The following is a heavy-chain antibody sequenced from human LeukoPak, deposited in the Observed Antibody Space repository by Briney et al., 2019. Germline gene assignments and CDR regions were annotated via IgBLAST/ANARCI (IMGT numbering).Heavy chain of an antibody. CDR1: GFTVSSNY. CDR3: AKGEKTRPFGGVIDY. Sequence: PGGSLRLSCAASGFTVSSNYMSWVCQAPGKGLEWVSVIYSGGSTYYADSVKGRFTISRDNSKNTLYLQMNSLRAEDTAVYYCAKGEKTRPFGGVIDYWGQGTLVTVSS. J-gene: IGHJ4*02. CDR2: IYSGGST. D-gene: IGHD3-16*02. V-gene: IGHV3-53*01.